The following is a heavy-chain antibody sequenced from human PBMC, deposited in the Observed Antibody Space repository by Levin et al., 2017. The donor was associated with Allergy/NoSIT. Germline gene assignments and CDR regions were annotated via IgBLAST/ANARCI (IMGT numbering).Heavy chain of an antibody. CDR2: IYHDGST. D-gene: IGHD2-2*01. Sequence: SETLSLNCAIDGGSFSGYYWSWIRQPPGKGLEWIGQIYHDGSTEYNPSLESRVTISLDTANNHFSLGVSSVTAADTAVYYCAKGYHCISNICHRVFDLWGQGTMVTVTS. V-gene: IGHV4-34*01. CDR3: AKGYHCISNICHRVFDL. CDR1: GGSFSGYY. J-gene: IGHJ3*01.